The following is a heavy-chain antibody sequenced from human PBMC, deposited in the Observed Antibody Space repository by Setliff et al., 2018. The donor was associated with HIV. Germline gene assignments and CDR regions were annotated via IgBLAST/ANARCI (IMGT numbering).Heavy chain of an antibody. CDR2: ASADGKNI. V-gene: IGHV3-30*03. CDR1: GFTFSNYA. D-gene: IGHD3-16*01. Sequence: GGSLRLSCAASGFTFSNYAVHWVRQAPGKGLEWVAVASADGKNIYYADSVKGRFTVSRDNYRNTVFLQMNSLRMEDTAVFYCARDAGRWGSYYYFRYMDVWGKGTTVTVSS. J-gene: IGHJ6*03. CDR3: ARDAGRWGSYYYFRYMDV.